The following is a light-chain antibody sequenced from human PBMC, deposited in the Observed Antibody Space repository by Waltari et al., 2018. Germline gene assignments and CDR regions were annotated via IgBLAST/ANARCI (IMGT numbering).Light chain of an antibody. Sequence: QSGLTQPASVSGSPGQSITIYFTGTSRSVVHYNLVSWYQQYPGKAPKLMVYEVTKRTSGVSDRFSGSKSGNTASLTIYGLQSEDEADYYCCSYAGLGIYVFGTGTKVTVL. J-gene: IGLJ1*01. CDR1: SRSVVHYNL. CDR2: EVT. CDR3: CSYAGLGIYV. V-gene: IGLV2-23*02.